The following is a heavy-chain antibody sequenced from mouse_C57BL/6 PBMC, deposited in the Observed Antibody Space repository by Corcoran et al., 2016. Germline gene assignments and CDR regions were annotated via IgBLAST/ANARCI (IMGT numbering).Heavy chain of an antibody. Sequence: DVQLQESGPGLVKPSQSLSLTCSVTGYSITSGYYWNWIRQFPGNKLEWMGYISYDGSNNYNPSLKNRISITRDTSKNQFFLKLNSVTTEDTATYYCARDGYDGGDVWDTGTTVTVSS. V-gene: IGHV3-6*01. CDR2: ISYDGSN. D-gene: IGHD2-3*01. CDR1: GYSITSGYY. J-gene: IGHJ1*03. CDR3: ARDGYDGGDV.